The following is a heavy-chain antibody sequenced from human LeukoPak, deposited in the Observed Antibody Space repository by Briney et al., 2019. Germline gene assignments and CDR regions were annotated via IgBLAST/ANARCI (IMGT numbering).Heavy chain of an antibody. CDR2: INHSGST. D-gene: IGHD2-2*02. CDR3: ARVVSAAIRGYFDY. V-gene: IGHV4-34*01. CDR1: GGSFSGYY. J-gene: IGHJ4*02. Sequence: SETLSLTCAVYGGSFSGYYWSWIRQPPGKGLEWIGEINHSGSTNYNPSLKSRVTISVDTSKNQFSLKLSSVTAADTAVYYCARVVSAAIRGYFDYWGQGTLVTVSS.